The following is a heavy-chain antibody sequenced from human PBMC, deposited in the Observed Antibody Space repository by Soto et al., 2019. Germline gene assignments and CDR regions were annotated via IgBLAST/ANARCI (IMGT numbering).Heavy chain of an antibody. CDR1: GGSINYSY. CDR2: ISYTGSA. V-gene: IGHV4-59*01. CDR3: ARVNYGDHYYGMDV. Sequence: ETLSLTCTVSGGSINYSYWTWIRQPPGKGLEWIGYISYTGSANYNASLKSRLTISVDTSKNQFSLKLSSVTAADTALYYCARVNYGDHYYGMDVWGQGTTVTVSS. J-gene: IGHJ6*02. D-gene: IGHD4-17*01.